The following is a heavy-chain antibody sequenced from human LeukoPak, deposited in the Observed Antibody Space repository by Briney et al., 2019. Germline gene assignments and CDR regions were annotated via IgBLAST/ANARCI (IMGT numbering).Heavy chain of an antibody. Sequence: ASEKVSCKVSGYTLTALFMPCVRQAPGNGLVWLGGFDPEDAETIYAPKVQGRVTMTEDTSTDTAYMDLSSLRSEDTAFYYCAAPAVADRYYFDYWGQGTLVTVSS. J-gene: IGHJ4*01. V-gene: IGHV1-24*01. CDR1: GYTLTALF. CDR2: FDPEDAET. CDR3: AAPAVADRYYFDY. D-gene: IGHD6-19*01.